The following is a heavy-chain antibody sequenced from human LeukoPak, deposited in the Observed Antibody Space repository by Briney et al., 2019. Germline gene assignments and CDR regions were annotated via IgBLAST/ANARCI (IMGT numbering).Heavy chain of an antibody. CDR3: ARAHVENYYDSRYYFDY. V-gene: IGHV1-69*13. J-gene: IGHJ4*02. CDR2: IIPMIGTA. CDR1: GGSFSNSA. Sequence: SVKVSCKASGGSFSNSAINWVRQAPGQGLEWMGGIIPMIGTAKYSQKFQGRVTITAEESTKTAYMELSSLRSEDTAVYYCARAHVENYYDSRYYFDYWGQGTLVTVSS. D-gene: IGHD3-22*01.